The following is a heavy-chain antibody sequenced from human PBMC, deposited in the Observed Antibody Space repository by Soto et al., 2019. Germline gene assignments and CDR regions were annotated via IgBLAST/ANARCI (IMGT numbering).Heavy chain of an antibody. CDR3: ARDRGGYCSGGACHEAAFDP. Sequence: ASVKVSCKASGYTFTSYPIYWVRQAPGQRPEWMGWINAGNGYTKYSQKFQGRVTITRDTSATTAYMQLSSLRAEDTAVYFCARDRGGYCSGGACHEAAFDPWG. CDR2: INAGNGYT. CDR1: GYTFTSYP. V-gene: IGHV1-3*01. D-gene: IGHD2-15*01. J-gene: IGHJ5*02.